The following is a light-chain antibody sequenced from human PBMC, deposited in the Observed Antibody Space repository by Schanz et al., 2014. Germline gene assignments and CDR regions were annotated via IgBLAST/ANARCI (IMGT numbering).Light chain of an antibody. J-gene: IGLJ3*02. V-gene: IGLV2-8*01. Sequence: QSALTQPPSASGSPGQSVTISCTGTSSDIGRYNYVSWYQQHPGKAPKLILFEVVKRPTGVPDRFSGSKSGDMASLTVSGLQAEDEATYYCSSFEGRHNWVFGGGTKLTVL. CDR3: SSFEGRHNWV. CDR1: SSDIGRYNY. CDR2: EVV.